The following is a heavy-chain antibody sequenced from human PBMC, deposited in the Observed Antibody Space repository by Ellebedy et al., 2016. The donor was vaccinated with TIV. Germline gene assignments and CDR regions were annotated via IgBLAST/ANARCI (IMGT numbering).Heavy chain of an antibody. V-gene: IGHV4-59*01. J-gene: IGHJ4*02. CDR3: ARDQRLVGATTLDY. Sequence: SETLSLXCTVSGGSISNYYWSWIRRPPGKGLEWIGYIFDSGSSNYNPSLKSRVTMSVDTSKNQLSLRVRSVTAADTATYYCARDQRLVGATTLDYWGQGILVTVSS. CDR2: IFDSGSS. CDR1: GGSISNYY. D-gene: IGHD1-26*01.